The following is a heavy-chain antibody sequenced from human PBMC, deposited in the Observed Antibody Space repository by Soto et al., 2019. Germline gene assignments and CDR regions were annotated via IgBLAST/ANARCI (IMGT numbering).Heavy chain of an antibody. CDR2: IYYSGST. CDR1: CGSISSYY. Sequence: SETLSLTCTVSCGSISSYYWSWIRQPPGKGLEWIGYIYYSGSTNYNPSLKSRVTISVDTSKNQFSLKLSSVTAADTAVYYCAGRGARGGRNFDYWGQGTLVTVSS. J-gene: IGHJ4*02. V-gene: IGHV4-59*08. CDR3: AGRGARGGRNFDY. D-gene: IGHD2-15*01.